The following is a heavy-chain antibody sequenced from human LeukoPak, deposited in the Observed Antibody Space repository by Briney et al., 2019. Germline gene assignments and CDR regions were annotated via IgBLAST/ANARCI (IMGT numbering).Heavy chain of an antibody. Sequence: GGSLRLSCAASGFTFSSYAMSWVRQAPGKGPEWVSAISGSGGSTYYADSVKGRFTISRDNSKNTLYLQMNSLRAEDTAVYYCAKVLSSSRKNNWFDPWGQGTLVTVSS. CDR1: GFTFSSYA. V-gene: IGHV3-23*01. CDR3: AKVLSSSRKNNWFDP. J-gene: IGHJ5*02. CDR2: ISGSGGST. D-gene: IGHD6-13*01.